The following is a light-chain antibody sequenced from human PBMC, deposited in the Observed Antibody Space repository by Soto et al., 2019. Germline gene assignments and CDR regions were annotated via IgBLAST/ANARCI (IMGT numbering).Light chain of an antibody. V-gene: IGKV3-15*01. CDR1: QNVGTS. CDR3: QQYSNWPPFT. Sequence: IILTQSPATLSMSPGEGASLSCRASQNVGTSLAWYQQKSGQAPRLLIYGASTRAAGVPARFSGSASGTKYTLTITSLQSEDVALYYCQQYSNWPPFTFGQGTRLEIK. J-gene: IGKJ2*01. CDR2: GAS.